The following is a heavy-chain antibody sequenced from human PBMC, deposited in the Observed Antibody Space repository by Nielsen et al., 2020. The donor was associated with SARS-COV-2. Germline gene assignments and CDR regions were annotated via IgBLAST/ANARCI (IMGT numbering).Heavy chain of an antibody. D-gene: IGHD3-22*01. J-gene: IGHJ4*02. Sequence: GSLRLSCTVSGGSISSYYWSWIRQPPGKGLEWIGYIYYSGSTNYNPSLKSRVTISVDTSKNQFSLKLSSVTAADTAAYYCARLTYYYDSSGEFDYWGQGTLVTVSS. CDR1: GGSISSYY. CDR3: ARLTYYYDSSGEFDY. V-gene: IGHV4-59*08. CDR2: IYYSGST.